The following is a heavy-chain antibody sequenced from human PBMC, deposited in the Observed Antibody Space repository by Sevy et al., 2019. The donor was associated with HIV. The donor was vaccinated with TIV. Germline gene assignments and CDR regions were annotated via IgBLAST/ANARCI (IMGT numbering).Heavy chain of an antibody. Sequence: GGSLRLSCTVSGFTFGDYAMSWFRQAPGKGLEWVGFIRSKAYGGTTEYAASVKGRFTISRDDSKSIAYLQMNSLKTEDTAVYYCTRVYDFWSGYYPRNYYYYMDVWGKGTTVTVS. CDR1: GFTFGDYA. J-gene: IGHJ6*03. D-gene: IGHD3-3*01. V-gene: IGHV3-49*03. CDR3: TRVYDFWSGYYPRNYYYYMDV. CDR2: IRSKAYGGTT.